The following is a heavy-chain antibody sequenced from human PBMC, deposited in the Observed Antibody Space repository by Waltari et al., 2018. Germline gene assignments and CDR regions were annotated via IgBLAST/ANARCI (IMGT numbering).Heavy chain of an antibody. D-gene: IGHD1-26*01. CDR3: ARVAVGVTYFDY. V-gene: IGHV3-48*03. Sequence: EMQLVESGGGFVPPEGSLRLSCAASGFTFSRYEMIWVRQAPGKGLEWLSYISSSGSTMYYADSVKGRFTISRDDAKNSLSLEMNSLRAEDTAVYYCARVAVGVTYFDYWGQGTLVTVSS. CDR2: ISSSGSTM. J-gene: IGHJ4*02. CDR1: GFTFSRYE.